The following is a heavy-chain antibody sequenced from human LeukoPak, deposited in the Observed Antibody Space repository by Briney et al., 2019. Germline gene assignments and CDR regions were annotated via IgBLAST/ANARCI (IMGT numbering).Heavy chain of an antibody. Sequence: GGSLRPSCAASGFTFSSYAMSWVRQAPGKGLEWVSAISGSGGSTYYADSVKGRFTISRDNSKNTLYLQMNSLRAEDTAVYYCAKDSGWYQGLDYWGQGTLVTVSS. CDR1: GFTFSSYA. CDR2: ISGSGGST. J-gene: IGHJ4*02. V-gene: IGHV3-23*01. CDR3: AKDSGWYQGLDY. D-gene: IGHD6-19*01.